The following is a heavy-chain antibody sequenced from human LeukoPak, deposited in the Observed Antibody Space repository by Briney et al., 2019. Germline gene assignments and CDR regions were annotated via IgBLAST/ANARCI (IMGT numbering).Heavy chain of an antibody. CDR2: ISGSGGST. D-gene: IGHD2-15*01. CDR1: EFTFSSYS. Sequence: GGSLRLSCAASEFTFSSYSMNWVRQAPGKGLEWVSAISGSGGSTYYADSVKGRFTISRDNSKNTLYLQMNSLRAEDTAVYYCAKKGWLAVDPWGQGTLVTVSS. CDR3: AKKGWLAVDP. J-gene: IGHJ5*02. V-gene: IGHV3-23*01.